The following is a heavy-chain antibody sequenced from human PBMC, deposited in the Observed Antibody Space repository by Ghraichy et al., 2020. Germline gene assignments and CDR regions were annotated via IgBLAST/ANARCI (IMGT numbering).Heavy chain of an antibody. Sequence: SETLSLTCTVSGDSISSSGYYWDWIRQPPGKGLEWIASMYYSGSTYYNPSLKSRVTKSIDTSKNQFSLNLNFVTAADTAVYYCARRVTTVTTTWFDPWGQGTLVTVSS. V-gene: IGHV4-39*01. CDR1: GDSISSSGYY. CDR2: MYYSGST. D-gene: IGHD4-17*01. J-gene: IGHJ5*02. CDR3: ARRVTTVTTTWFDP.